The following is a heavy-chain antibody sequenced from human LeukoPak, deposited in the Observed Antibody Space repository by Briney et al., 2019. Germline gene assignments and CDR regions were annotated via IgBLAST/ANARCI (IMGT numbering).Heavy chain of an antibody. CDR3: ARGGGPYCSGGSCYVWFDP. CDR2: ISSSSSYT. J-gene: IGHJ5*02. D-gene: IGHD2-15*01. CDR1: GCTFSDYY. V-gene: IGHV3-11*06. Sequence: GGSLRLSCAASGCTFSDYYMSWIRQAPGKGLEWVSYISSSSSYTNYADSVKGRFTISRDNAKNSLYLQMNSLRAEDTAVYYCARGGGPYCSGGSCYVWFDPWGQGTLVTVSS.